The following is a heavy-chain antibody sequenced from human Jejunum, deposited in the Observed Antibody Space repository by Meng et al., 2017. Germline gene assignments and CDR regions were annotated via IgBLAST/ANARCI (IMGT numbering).Heavy chain of an antibody. J-gene: IGHJ4*02. CDR3: VRLQTNYFDSGSYSPFAF. D-gene: IGHD3-10*01. V-gene: IGHV5-51*01. Sequence: GESLKISCKALGYRFANFWIGWVRQMPGKGLQWMGIIFPDDSDTRYSPSFQGQLTISADKSTTTSYLQWSSLKASDTAMYYCVRLQTNYFDSGSYSPFAFWGQGTLVTVSS. CDR2: IFPDDSDT. CDR1: GYRFANFW.